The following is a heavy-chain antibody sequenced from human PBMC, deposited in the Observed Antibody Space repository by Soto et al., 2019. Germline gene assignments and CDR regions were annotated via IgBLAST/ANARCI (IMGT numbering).Heavy chain of an antibody. V-gene: IGHV1-69*13. CDR1: GGTFSSYA. CDR3: AESIAARGNWFDP. CDR2: IIPIFGTA. D-gene: IGHD6-6*01. Sequence: EASVKVSCKASGGTFSSYAISWVRQAPGQGLEWMGGIIPIFGTANYAQKFQGRVTITADESTSTAYMELSSLRSEDTAVYYCAESIAARGNWFDPWGQGTQVTVSS. J-gene: IGHJ5*02.